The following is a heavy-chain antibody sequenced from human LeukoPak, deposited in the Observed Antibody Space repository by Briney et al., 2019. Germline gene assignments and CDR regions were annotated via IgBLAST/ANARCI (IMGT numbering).Heavy chain of an antibody. D-gene: IGHD2-8*01. CDR2: IGSNGRTT. CDR1: GFTFSNYE. CDR3: AIMTFPLED. Sequence: GGSLRLSCAASGFTFSNYEMNWVRQAPGKGLEWISYIGSNGRTTYYADSVRGRFTISRDNTKESVNLQMNSLGVEDTAVYYCAIMTFPLEDWGQGTLVTVSS. V-gene: IGHV3-48*03. J-gene: IGHJ4*02.